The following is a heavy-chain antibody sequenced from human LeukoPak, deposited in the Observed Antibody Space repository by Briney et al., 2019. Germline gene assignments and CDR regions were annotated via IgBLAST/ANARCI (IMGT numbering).Heavy chain of an antibody. Sequence: ASVKVSCKASGYTFTAYYIHWVRQAPGQGLEWMGWINPNSGDTKYAQKFQGRVTMTRDTSISTAYMELSSLRSEDTAVYYCARGLRITMVRGVTLGYWGQGTLVTVSS. CDR1: GYTFTAYY. CDR3: ARGLRITMVRGVTLGY. CDR2: INPNSGDT. J-gene: IGHJ4*02. V-gene: IGHV1-2*02. D-gene: IGHD3-10*01.